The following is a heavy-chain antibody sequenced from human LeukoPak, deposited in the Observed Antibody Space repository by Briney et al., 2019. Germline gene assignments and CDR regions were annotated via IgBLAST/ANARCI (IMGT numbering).Heavy chain of an antibody. CDR3: ARRLPPGLFDY. CDR1: GGSISSYY. Sequence: SETLSLTCTVSGGSISSYYWTWVRQPPGKGLEWIGYIYYSGSTNYNPSLKNRVTISVDASKNQFSLKLSSVTAADTAVYYCARRLPPGLFDYWGQGTLVTVSS. CDR2: IYYSGST. J-gene: IGHJ4*02. V-gene: IGHV4-59*08.